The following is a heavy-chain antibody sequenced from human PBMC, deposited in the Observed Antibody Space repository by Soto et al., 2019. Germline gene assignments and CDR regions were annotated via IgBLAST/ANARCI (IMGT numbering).Heavy chain of an antibody. CDR3: ARDRSSGWPYGMDV. CDR2: ISYDGRNK. CDR1: GFTFSSYA. V-gene: IGHV3-30-3*01. Sequence: QVQLEESGGGVVQPGRSLRLSCAASGFTFSSYAMHWVRQAPGKGLEWVAVISYDGRNKYYADSVKGRFTISRDNSKNTLYVQMDSLRADDTAVYHCARDRSSGWPYGMDVWGQGTTVTVSS. J-gene: IGHJ6*02. D-gene: IGHD6-19*01.